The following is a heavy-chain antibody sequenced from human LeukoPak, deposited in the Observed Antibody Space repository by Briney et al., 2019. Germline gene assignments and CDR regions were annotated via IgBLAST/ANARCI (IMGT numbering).Heavy chain of an antibody. V-gene: IGHV4-34*01. D-gene: IGHD6-13*01. CDR2: INHSGST. Sequence: PSETLSLTCDVYGGSFSDYSWSWIRQPPGKGLEWIGEINHSGSTKYNPSLKSRVTISVDTSKNQFSLRLNAVTAADAAVYYCARTGRLAPAGLRWGQGTLVTVSS. CDR3: ARTGRLAPAGLR. J-gene: IGHJ4*02. CDR1: GGSFSDYS.